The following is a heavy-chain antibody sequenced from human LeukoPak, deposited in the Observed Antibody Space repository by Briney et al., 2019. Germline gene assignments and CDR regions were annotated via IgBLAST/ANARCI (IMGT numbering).Heavy chain of an antibody. CDR3: ASWQDGDYFASDI. CDR2: IIPIFGTA. V-gene: IGHV1-69*05. Sequence: ASVKVSCKASGGTFSSYAISWVRQAPGQGLEWMGGIIPIFGTANYAQKFQGRVTITTDESTSTAYMELSSLRSEDTAVYYCASWQDGDYFASDIWGQGTMVTVSS. D-gene: IGHD4-17*01. J-gene: IGHJ3*02. CDR1: GGTFSSYA.